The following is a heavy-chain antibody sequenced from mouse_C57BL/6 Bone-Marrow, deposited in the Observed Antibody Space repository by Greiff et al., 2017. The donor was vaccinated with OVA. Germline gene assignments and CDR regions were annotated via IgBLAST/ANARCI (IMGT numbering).Heavy chain of an antibody. CDR3: ARLRRRPYYYAMDY. D-gene: IGHD2-12*01. CDR2: IDPEDGET. Sequence: EVQLQQSGAELLKPGASVNLSCTASGFNIKDYYMHWVKQRTEQGLEWIGRIDPEDGETKYAPKFQGKSTITADTSSNTAYLQLSSLTAEDTAVYYCARLRRRPYYYAMDYWGQGTSVTVSS. CDR1: GFNIKDYY. J-gene: IGHJ4*01. V-gene: IGHV14-2*01.